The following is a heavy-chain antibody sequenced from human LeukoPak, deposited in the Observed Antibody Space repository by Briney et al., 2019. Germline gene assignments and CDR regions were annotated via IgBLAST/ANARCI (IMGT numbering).Heavy chain of an antibody. CDR3: ASTPYYDILTGYYWGVDY. V-gene: IGHV4-34*01. Sequence: SETLSLTCAVYGGSSSGYYWSWIRQPPGKGLEWIGEINHSGSTNYNPSLKSRVTISVDTSKNQFSLKLSSVTAADTAVYYCASTPYYDILTGYYWGVDYWGQGTLVTVSS. CDR2: INHSGST. D-gene: IGHD3-9*01. J-gene: IGHJ4*02. CDR1: GGSSSGYY.